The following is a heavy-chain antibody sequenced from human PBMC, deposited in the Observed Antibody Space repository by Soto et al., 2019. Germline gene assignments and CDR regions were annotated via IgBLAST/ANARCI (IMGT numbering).Heavy chain of an antibody. CDR2: ISDDGSNK. V-gene: IGHV3-30*18. J-gene: IGHJ4*02. CDR1: GFIFNTYC. Sequence: PGGSLRLSCAASGFIFNTYCMGWLRQAPGKGLEWVAVISDDGSNKYYADSLKGRFTISRDNSKNTLYLQMNSLRAEDTAVYYCAKEWVYDTSGWSFDYWGQGTLVTVSS. D-gene: IGHD3-22*01. CDR3: AKEWVYDTSGWSFDY.